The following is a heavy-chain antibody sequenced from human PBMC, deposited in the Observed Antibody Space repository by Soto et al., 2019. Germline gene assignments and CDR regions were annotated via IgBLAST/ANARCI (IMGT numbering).Heavy chain of an antibody. CDR3: GKDTLDCSGGDCPLYYYYGMDV. CDR2: ISNDGTNK. J-gene: IGHJ6*02. Sequence: QVQLMESGGGVVQPGRSLRLSCAASGFTFRSYGMHWVRQAPGKGLEWLAVISNDGTNKYLADSVKGRLTLSRDNSRNTLSLEINNLRPEDTAVYYCGKDTLDCSGGDCPLYYYYGMDVWGQGTTVTVSS. D-gene: IGHD2-15*01. CDR1: GFTFRSYG. V-gene: IGHV3-30*18.